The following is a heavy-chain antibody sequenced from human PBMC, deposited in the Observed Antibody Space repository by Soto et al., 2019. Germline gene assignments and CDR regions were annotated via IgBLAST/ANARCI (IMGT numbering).Heavy chain of an antibody. Sequence: GASVKVSCKASGYTFTTYDINWVRQAPGQGLEWMGWMNPNSGSTGYAQKFQGRVTMTRDTSISTFYMELSSLRSEDAAVYYCARGYGSYFDYWGQGTLVTVS. CDR3: ARGYGSYFDY. CDR1: GYTFTTYD. J-gene: IGHJ4*02. V-gene: IGHV1-8*01. CDR2: MNPNSGST. D-gene: IGHD4-17*01.